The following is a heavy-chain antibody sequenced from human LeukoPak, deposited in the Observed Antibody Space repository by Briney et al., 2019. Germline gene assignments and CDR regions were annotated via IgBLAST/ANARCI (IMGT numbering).Heavy chain of an antibody. Sequence: PSETLSLTCAVYGGSFNDYYWGWIRQPPGRGLEWIGEINHSGSTNYNPSLKSRVTISVDTSKNQFSLKLSSVTAADTAVYYCARGASEYYDFWSGYYYYYMDVWGKGTTVTVSS. D-gene: IGHD3-3*01. CDR3: ARGASEYYDFWSGYYYYYMDV. V-gene: IGHV4-34*01. CDR1: GGSFNDYY. CDR2: INHSGST. J-gene: IGHJ6*03.